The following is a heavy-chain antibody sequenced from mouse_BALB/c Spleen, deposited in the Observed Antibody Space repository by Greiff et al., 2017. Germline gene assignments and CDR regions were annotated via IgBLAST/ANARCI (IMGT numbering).Heavy chain of an antibody. V-gene: IGHV5-6*01. CDR3: ARLGNYDY. J-gene: IGHJ2*01. D-gene: IGHD2-1*01. Sequence: EVQVVESGGDLVKPGGSLKLSCAASGFTFSSYGMSWVRQTPDKRLEWVATISSGGSYTYYPDSVKGRFTISRDNAKNTLYLQMSSLKSEDTAMYYCARLGNYDYWGQGTTLTVSS. CDR2: ISSGGSYT. CDR1: GFTFSSYG.